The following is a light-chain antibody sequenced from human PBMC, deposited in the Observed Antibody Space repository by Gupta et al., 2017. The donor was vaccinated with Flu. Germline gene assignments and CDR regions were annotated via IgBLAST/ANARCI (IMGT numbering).Light chain of an antibody. J-gene: IGKJ2*01. CDR2: DAS. V-gene: IGKV1-33*01. CDR1: QDISNY. CDR3: QHQHNLPIA. Sequence: DIQMTQSPSSLSASVGDRVTITCQASQDISNYLNWYQQKPGKAPRLLIYDASKVEKGVPSRFSGSGSGTDFTFTISGRQPEDFAKYYCQHQHNLPIAFGQGTKMDIK.